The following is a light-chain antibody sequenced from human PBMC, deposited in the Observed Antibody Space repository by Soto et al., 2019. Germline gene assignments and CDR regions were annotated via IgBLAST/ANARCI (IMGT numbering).Light chain of an antibody. CDR2: GVS. Sequence: QSVLAQPASVSGSPGQSITISGTGSASDVGTYKYVSWYQLHPDKAPKLLIYGVSNRPSGVSNHFSGSKSGNTASLTISGLQAEDEADYYCSSYTNSGTHVFGTGTKVTVL. V-gene: IGLV2-14*01. CDR1: ASDVGTYKY. CDR3: SSYTNSGTHV. J-gene: IGLJ1*01.